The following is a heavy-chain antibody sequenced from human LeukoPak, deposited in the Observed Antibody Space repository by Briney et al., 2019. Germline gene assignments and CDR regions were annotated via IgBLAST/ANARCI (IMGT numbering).Heavy chain of an antibody. CDR2: TSYSGGGA. Sequence: GGSLRLSCVVSGFTFSGYGLSWVRQTPGKGLEWVSATSYSGGGAYYADSVRGRFTASRDSSTNTYYLQMDSLRAEDTAVYYCAKESEGASPAYWGRGTLVTVSS. CDR3: AKESEGASPAY. V-gene: IGHV3-23*01. CDR1: GFTFSGYG. J-gene: IGHJ4*02. D-gene: IGHD3-16*01.